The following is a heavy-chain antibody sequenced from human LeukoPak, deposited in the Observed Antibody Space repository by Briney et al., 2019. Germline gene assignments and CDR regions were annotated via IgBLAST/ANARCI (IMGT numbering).Heavy chain of an antibody. D-gene: IGHD3-16*02. V-gene: IGHV3-48*03. CDR3: AKANWGSYRFPPFDY. CDR1: GFTFSSYE. Sequence: GGSLRLSCAASGFTFSSYEMNWVRQAPGKGLEWVSYISSSGSTIYYADSVKGRFTISRDNAKNSLYLQMNSLRAEDTAVYYCAKANWGSYRFPPFDYWGQGTLVTVSS. CDR2: ISSSGSTI. J-gene: IGHJ4*02.